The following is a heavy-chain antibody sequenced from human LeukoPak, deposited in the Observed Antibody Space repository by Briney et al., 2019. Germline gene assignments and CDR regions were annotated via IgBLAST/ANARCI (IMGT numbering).Heavy chain of an antibody. V-gene: IGHV3-21*01. CDR2: ISSSSYYI. CDR1: GFTFSSYS. CDR3: ARVTLVRKVIMREIDY. J-gene: IGHJ4*02. Sequence: GGSLRLSCAASGFTFSSYSMNWVRQAPGKGLEWVSVISSSSYYIYYADSVKGRFTISRDDAKNSLYLQMSSLRAEDTAVYYCARVTLVRKVIMREIDYWGQGTLVTVSS. D-gene: IGHD3-10*01.